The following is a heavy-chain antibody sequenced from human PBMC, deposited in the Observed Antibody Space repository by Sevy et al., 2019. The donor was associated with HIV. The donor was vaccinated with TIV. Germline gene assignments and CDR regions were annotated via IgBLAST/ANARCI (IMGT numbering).Heavy chain of an antibody. D-gene: IGHD3-16*01. V-gene: IGHV3-7*01. J-gene: IGHJ4*02. CDR2: IKSDGSDK. Sequence: GGSLRLSCAASGFTFSAYWMNWVRQAPGKGLEWVANIKSDGSDKHYVDSVEGRFTIPRDNAKNSRYLQMNSLRVEETAVYYCAQETVGRFDSWGQGTLVTVSS. CDR3: AQETVGRFDS. CDR1: GFTFSAYW.